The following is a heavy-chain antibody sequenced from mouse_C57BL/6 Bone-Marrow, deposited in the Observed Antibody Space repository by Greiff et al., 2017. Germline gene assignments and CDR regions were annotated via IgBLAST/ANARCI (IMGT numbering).Heavy chain of an antibody. V-gene: IGHV1-59*01. CDR3: ARWAYGSSFDY. J-gene: IGHJ2*01. D-gene: IGHD1-1*01. CDR1: GYTFTSYW. CDR2: IDPSDSYT. Sequence: QVQLQQPGAELVRPGTSVKLSCKASGYTFTSYWMHWVKQRPGQGLEWIGVIDPSDSYTNYNQKFKGKATLTVDTSSSTAYMQLSSLTSEDSAVYYCARWAYGSSFDYWGQGTTLTVSS.